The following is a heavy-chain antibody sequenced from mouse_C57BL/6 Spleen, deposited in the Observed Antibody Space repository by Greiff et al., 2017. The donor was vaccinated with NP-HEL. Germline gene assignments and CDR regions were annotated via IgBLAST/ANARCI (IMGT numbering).Heavy chain of an antibody. D-gene: IGHD1-3*01. CDR1: GFSLTSYG. Sequence: QVQLQQSGPGLVAPSQSLSITCTVSGFSLTSYGVDWVRQSPGKGLEWLGVIWGVGSTNYNSALKSRLSISKDNSKSQVFLKMNSLQTDDTAMYYCASGTSAAWFAYWGQGAMVTVSA. CDR3: ASGTSAAWFAY. V-gene: IGHV2-6*01. CDR2: IWGVGST. J-gene: IGHJ3*01.